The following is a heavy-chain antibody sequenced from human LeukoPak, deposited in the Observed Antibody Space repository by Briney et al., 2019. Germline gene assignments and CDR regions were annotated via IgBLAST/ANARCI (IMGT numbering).Heavy chain of an antibody. V-gene: IGHV3-21*01. CDR3: AKASDYYGSGSYHSDY. CDR2: ISSSSSYI. J-gene: IGHJ4*02. D-gene: IGHD3-10*01. Sequence: GGSLRLSCAASGFTFSSYSMNWVRQAPGKGLEWVSSISSSSSYIYYADSVKGRFTISRDNAKNSLYLQMNSLRAEDTAVYYCAKASDYYGSGSYHSDYWGQGTLVTVSS. CDR1: GFTFSSYS.